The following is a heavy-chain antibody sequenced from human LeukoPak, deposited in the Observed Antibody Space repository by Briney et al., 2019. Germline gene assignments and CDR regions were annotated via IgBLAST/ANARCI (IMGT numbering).Heavy chain of an antibody. Sequence: PGGSLRLSCEASGFTFSAYWMHWVRQAPGKGLVWVSRINSDGSTTSYADSVKGRFTISRDNAKNTLYLQMNSLRAGDTAVYFCARSSHDYWGQGALVTVSS. V-gene: IGHV3-74*01. J-gene: IGHJ4*02. CDR1: GFTFSAYW. CDR3: ARSSHDY. CDR2: INSDGSTT.